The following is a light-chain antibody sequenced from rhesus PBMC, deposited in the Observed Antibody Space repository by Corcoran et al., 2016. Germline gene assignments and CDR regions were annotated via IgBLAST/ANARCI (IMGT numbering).Light chain of an antibody. J-gene: IGKJ4*01. CDR1: QPVSSN. Sequence: EIVMTQSPATLSLSPGERATLSCRASQPVSSNLAWYQQQPGQAPSLLIYDVARRATGIPDRFSGSGVGTDFTVTISSREPEDFAVYYCQQYSDWPLTFGGGTKVEI. V-gene: IGKV3-42*03. CDR2: DVA. CDR3: QQYSDWPLT.